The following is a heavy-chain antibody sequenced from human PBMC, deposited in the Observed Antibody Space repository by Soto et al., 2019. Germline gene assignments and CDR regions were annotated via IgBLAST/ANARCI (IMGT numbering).Heavy chain of an antibody. V-gene: IGHV3-48*02. CDR1: GFTLSTYS. CDR2: ISGSSNTI. Sequence: EVQLVESGGGLIQRGGSLRLSCAGSGFTLSTYSLNWVRQAPRKGLEWLSYISGSSNTIYYADSVKGRFTISRDNAKNSLYLQMNSLRDEDTAVYFCARGFDLQYGMDVWGQGTTVTVSS. J-gene: IGHJ6*02. D-gene: IGHD3-10*01. CDR3: ARGFDLQYGMDV.